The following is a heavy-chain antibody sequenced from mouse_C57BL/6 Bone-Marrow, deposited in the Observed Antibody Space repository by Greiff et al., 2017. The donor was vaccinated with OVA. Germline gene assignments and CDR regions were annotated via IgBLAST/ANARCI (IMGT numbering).Heavy chain of an antibody. V-gene: IGHV5-6*01. CDR3: ARHGDYGSFFDY. J-gene: IGHJ2*01. D-gene: IGHD1-1*01. Sequence: EVKLVESGGDLVKPGGSLKLSCAASGFTFSSYGMSWVRQTPDKRLEWVATISSGGGYTYYPDSVKGRFTISIDNAKTTLYLQMSSLKSEDTAMYDCARHGDYGSFFDYWGQGTTLTVSA. CDR2: ISSGGGYT. CDR1: GFTFSSYG.